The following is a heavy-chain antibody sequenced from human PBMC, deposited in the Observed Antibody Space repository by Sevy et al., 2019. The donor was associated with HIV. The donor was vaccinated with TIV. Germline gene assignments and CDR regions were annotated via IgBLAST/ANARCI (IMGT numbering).Heavy chain of an antibody. CDR3: ARDRDGYQQGVFDY. J-gene: IGHJ4*02. CDR1: GFNFSNYA. CDR2: ISYDGSNI. V-gene: IGHV3-30-3*01. D-gene: IGHD2-21*01. Sequence: GGSLRLSCVAPGFNFSNYAMHWVRQAPAKGLECVAVISYDGSNIYYADSVKGRFTISRDNSKNTLYLQMNSLRAEDTAVYYCARDRDGYQQGVFDYCGQGTLVTVSS.